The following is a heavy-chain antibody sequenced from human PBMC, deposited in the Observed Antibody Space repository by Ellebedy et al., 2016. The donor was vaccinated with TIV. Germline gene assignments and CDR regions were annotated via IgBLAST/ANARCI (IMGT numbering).Heavy chain of an antibody. CDR1: GYTFTSYY. J-gene: IGHJ6*02. CDR3: ARDENIVVVVAATRDGMDV. CDR2: INPSGGST. V-gene: IGHV1-46*01. Sequence: ASVKVSCKASGYTFTSYYMHWVRQAPGQGLEWMGIINPSGGSTSYAQKFQGRVTMTRDTSTSTVYMELSSLRSEDTAVYYCARDENIVVVVAATRDGMDVWGQGTTVTVSS. D-gene: IGHD2-15*01.